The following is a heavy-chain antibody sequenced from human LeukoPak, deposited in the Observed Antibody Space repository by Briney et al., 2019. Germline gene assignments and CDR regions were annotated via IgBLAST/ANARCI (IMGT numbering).Heavy chain of an antibody. CDR2: INAGNGNT. CDR1: GYTFTSYA. Sequence: ASVKVSCKASGYTFTSYAMHWVRQAPGQRLEWMGWINAGNGNTKYSQKFQGRVTMTRDTSTSTVYMELSSLRSEDTAVYYCASNTYYYDSSGYYYSDAFDIWGQGTMVTVSS. D-gene: IGHD3-22*01. J-gene: IGHJ3*02. V-gene: IGHV1-3*01. CDR3: ASNTYYYDSSGYYYSDAFDI.